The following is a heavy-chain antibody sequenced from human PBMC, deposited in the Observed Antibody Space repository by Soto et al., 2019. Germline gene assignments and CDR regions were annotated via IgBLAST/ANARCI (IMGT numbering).Heavy chain of an antibody. Sequence: GGSLRLSCAASGFTFSSYAMHWVRQAPGKGLEWVAVISYDGSNKYYADSVKGRFTISRDNSKNTLYLQMNSLRAEDTAVYCCANDRSYFDYWGQGTLVTVSS. J-gene: IGHJ4*02. CDR3: ANDRSYFDY. V-gene: IGHV3-30-3*02. CDR1: GFTFSSYA. CDR2: ISYDGSNK.